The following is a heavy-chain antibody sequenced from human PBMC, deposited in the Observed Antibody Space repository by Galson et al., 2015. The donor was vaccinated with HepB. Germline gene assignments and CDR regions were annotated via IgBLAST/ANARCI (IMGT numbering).Heavy chain of an antibody. Sequence: SLRLSCAVSGFTFSDYHMGWIRQAPGKGLEWVADIKQDGNEQHYVDSVEGRFTISRDNARNSLFLQMDSLRAEDTAVYYCARENYYDGSGSDAFDMWGQGTMVTVSA. J-gene: IGHJ3*02. CDR3: ARENYYDGSGSDAFDM. CDR1: GFTFSDYH. D-gene: IGHD3-22*01. V-gene: IGHV3-7*01. CDR2: IKQDGNEQ.